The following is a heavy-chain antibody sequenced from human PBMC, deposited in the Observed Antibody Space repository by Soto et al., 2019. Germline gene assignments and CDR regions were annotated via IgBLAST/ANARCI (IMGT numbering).Heavy chain of an antibody. CDR2: IYPGDSDT. J-gene: IGHJ6*02. Sequence: GESLKISCKGSGYSFTSYWIGWVRQMPGKGLEWMGIIYPGDSDTRYSPSFQGQVTISADKSISTAYLQWSSLKASDTAMYYCARLGEGTTVTTIPNYYYYGMDVWGQGTTVTVS. V-gene: IGHV5-51*01. D-gene: IGHD4-4*01. CDR3: ARLGEGTTVTTIPNYYYYGMDV. CDR1: GYSFTSYW.